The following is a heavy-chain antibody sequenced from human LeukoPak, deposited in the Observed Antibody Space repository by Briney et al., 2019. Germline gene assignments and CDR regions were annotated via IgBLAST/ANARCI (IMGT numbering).Heavy chain of an antibody. CDR1: GGTFSSYA. V-gene: IGHV1-69*04. D-gene: IGHD3/OR15-3a*01. CDR2: IIPILGIA. Sequence: VASVTVSCKASGGTFSSYAISWVRQAPGQGLEWMGRIIPILGIANYAQKSQGRVTITADKSTSTAYMELSSLRSEDTAVYYCAAREDFNYYGMDVWGQGTTVTVSS. J-gene: IGHJ6*02. CDR3: AAREDFNYYGMDV.